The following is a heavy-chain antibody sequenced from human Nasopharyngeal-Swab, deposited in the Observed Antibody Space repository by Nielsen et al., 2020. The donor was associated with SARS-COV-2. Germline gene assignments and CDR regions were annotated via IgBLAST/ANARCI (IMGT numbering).Heavy chain of an antibody. J-gene: IGHJ5*02. CDR3: AATSVLRFLEWLNNWFDP. CDR1: GGSISSSSYY. D-gene: IGHD3-3*01. Sequence: SETLSLTCTVSGGSISSSSYYWGWIRQPPGKGLEWIGSIYYSGSTYYNPSLKSRFTISVDTSKNQFSLKLSSVTAADTAVYYCAATSVLRFLEWLNNWFDPWGQGTLVTVSS. CDR2: IYYSGST. V-gene: IGHV4-39*01.